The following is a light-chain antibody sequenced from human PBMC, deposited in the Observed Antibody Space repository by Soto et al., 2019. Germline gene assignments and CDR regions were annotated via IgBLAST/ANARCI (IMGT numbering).Light chain of an antibody. CDR3: QQYGSSPLT. Sequence: EIVLTQSPGTLSLSPGERATLSCRAIQSLSSTYLAWYQQKPGQAPRLLIYGASNRATGIPDRFSGSGSGTDFTLTINRLEPEDFAVYYCQQYGSSPLTFGQGTKVDI. V-gene: IGKV3-20*01. CDR2: GAS. J-gene: IGKJ1*01. CDR1: QSLSSTY.